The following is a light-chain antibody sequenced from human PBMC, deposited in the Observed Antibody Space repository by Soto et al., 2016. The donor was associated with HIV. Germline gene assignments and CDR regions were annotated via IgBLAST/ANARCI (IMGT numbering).Light chain of an antibody. CDR1: QSVSVW. CDR2: KTS. Sequence: DIQMTQFPSTPSASIGDRVTITCRASQSVSVWLAWYQQKPGKAPNLLIFKTSTLEVGVPSRFSGSGSGTQFTLTISSLQPDDFATYYCLQHYSYPLSFGGGTKVE. V-gene: IGKV1-5*03. J-gene: IGKJ4*01. CDR3: LQHYSYPLS.